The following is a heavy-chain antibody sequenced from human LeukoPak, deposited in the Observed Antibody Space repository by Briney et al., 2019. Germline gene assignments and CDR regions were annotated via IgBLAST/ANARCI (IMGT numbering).Heavy chain of an antibody. D-gene: IGHD6-19*01. CDR1: GFTFSSDT. CDR2: ISSSSSYI. Sequence: PGGSLRLSCAASGFTFSSDTMNWVRQAPGKGLEWVSSISSSSSYIYYADSVKGRFTISRGNAKNSLYLQMNSLRAEDTAVYYCARQIAVAGRDYWGQGTLVTVSS. J-gene: IGHJ4*02. V-gene: IGHV3-21*01. CDR3: ARQIAVAGRDY.